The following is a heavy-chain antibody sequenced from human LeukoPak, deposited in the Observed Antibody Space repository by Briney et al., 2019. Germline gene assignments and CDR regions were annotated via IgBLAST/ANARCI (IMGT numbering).Heavy chain of an antibody. D-gene: IGHD6-13*01. CDR1: GYSFTSYW. J-gene: IGHJ4*02. CDR2: IDPSDSYT. Sequence: GESLKISCKGSGYSFTSYWIGWVRQMPGKGLEWMGRIDPSDSYTNYSPSFQGHVTISADKSISTAYLQWSSLKASDTAMYYCARHSSSWYSYFDYWGQGTLVTVSS. CDR3: ARHSSSWYSYFDY. V-gene: IGHV5-10-1*01.